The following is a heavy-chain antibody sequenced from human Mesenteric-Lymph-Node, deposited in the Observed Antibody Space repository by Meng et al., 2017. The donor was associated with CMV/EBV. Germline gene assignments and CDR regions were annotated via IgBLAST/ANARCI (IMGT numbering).Heavy chain of an antibody. J-gene: IGHJ6*02. V-gene: IGHV3-23*01. CDR3: AREGYYYGMDV. Sequence: GESLKISCAASGFTFSSYAMSWVRQAPGKGLEWVSAISGSGGSTYYADSVKGRFTISRDNSKNTLYLQMNSLRAEDTAVYYCAREGYYYGMDVWGQGTTVTVSS. CDR2: ISGSGGST. CDR1: GFTFSSYA.